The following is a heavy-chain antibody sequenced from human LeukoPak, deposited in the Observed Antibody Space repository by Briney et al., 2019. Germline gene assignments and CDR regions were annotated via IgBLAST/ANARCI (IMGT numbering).Heavy chain of an antibody. CDR3: ARGPQGYFDY. J-gene: IGHJ4*02. V-gene: IGHV4-59*01. CDR1: GGSFSSYY. Sequence: SETLSLTCAVYGGSFSSYYWSWMRQPPGKGLEWIGYIYYTGRTDYNPSLKSRVSISVDTSKNHFSLKLSSVTAADTAVYYCARGPQGYFDYWGQGTLVTVSS. CDR2: IYYTGRT.